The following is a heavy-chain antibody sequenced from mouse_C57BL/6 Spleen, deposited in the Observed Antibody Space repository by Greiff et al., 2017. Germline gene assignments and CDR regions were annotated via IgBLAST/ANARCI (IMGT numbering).Heavy chain of an antibody. CDR1: GYTFTSYW. CDR3: ARRGYRGYAMDY. Sequence: QVQLQQPGAELVRPGTSVKLSCKASGYTFTSYWMHWVKQRPGQGLEWIGVIDPSDSYTNYNQKFKGKATLTVDTASSTAYMQLSSLTSEDSAVYYCARRGYRGYAMDYWGQGTSGTVSS. J-gene: IGHJ4*01. D-gene: IGHD3-1*01. V-gene: IGHV1-59*01. CDR2: IDPSDSYT.